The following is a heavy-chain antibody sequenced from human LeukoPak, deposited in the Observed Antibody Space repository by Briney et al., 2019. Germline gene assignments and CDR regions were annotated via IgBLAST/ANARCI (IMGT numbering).Heavy chain of an antibody. V-gene: IGHV3-23*01. CDR2: ISGSGGST. CDR1: GFTFSSYA. J-gene: IGHJ4*02. CDR3: AKDQIRSHRTFATTVTTSPLDY. Sequence: GGSLRLSCAASGFTFSSYAMSWVRQAPGKGLEWVSAISGSGGSTYYADSVKGRFTISRDNSKNTLYLQMNSLRAEDTAVYYCAKDQIRSHRTFATTVTTSPLDYWGQGTLVTVSS. D-gene: IGHD4-17*01.